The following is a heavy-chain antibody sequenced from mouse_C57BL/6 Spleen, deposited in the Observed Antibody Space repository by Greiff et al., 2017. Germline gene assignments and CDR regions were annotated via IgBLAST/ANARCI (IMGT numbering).Heavy chain of an antibody. CDR1: GYAFSSSW. Sequence: QVQLKESGPELVKPGASVKISCKASGYAFSSSWMNWVKQRPGKGLEWIGRIYPGDGDTNYNGKFKGKATLTADKSSSTAYMQLSSLTSEDSAVYFCARSELGDLFAYWGQGTLVTVSA. CDR2: IYPGDGDT. D-gene: IGHD4-1*01. V-gene: IGHV1-82*01. CDR3: ARSELGDLFAY. J-gene: IGHJ3*01.